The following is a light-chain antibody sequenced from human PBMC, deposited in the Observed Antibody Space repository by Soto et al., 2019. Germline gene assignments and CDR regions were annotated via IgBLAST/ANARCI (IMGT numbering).Light chain of an antibody. Sequence: DIQMTQSPSTLSASVGDRVTLTCRASQSISSWLAWFQQKPGKAPKLLIYKASSLESGVPSRFSGSGSGTDFTLIISSLQPDDFATYYCQQYNIYPWTFGQGTKVDIK. CDR3: QQYNIYPWT. CDR1: QSISSW. V-gene: IGKV1-5*03. CDR2: KAS. J-gene: IGKJ1*01.